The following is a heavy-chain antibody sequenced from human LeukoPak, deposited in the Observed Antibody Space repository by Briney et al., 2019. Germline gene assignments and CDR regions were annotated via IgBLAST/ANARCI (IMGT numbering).Heavy chain of an antibody. D-gene: IGHD1-7*01. CDR2: IDEHGFKT. Sequence: GGSLRLSCAASGFIFRSYWMVWVRQAPGKGLEWVASIDEHGFKTYYAASVTGRFTISKDTAKNSLDLQMNSLRAEDTAVYYCARDGITCTRDYWGQGALVAVSS. CDR3: ARDGITCTRDY. V-gene: IGHV3-7*01. J-gene: IGHJ4*02. CDR1: GFIFRSYW.